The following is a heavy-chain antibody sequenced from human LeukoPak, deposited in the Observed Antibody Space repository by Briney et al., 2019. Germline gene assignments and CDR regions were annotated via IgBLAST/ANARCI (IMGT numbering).Heavy chain of an antibody. CDR1: GYTFTGYY. CDR3: ARDPPTSAELDS. Sequence: ASVKVSCTASGYTFTGYYMHWVRQAPGQGLEWMGWINGNSGGTKYAQKFQGRVTMTRDTSISTAYIELSRLTSDDTAVYYCARDPPTSAELDSWGQGTLVTVSS. J-gene: IGHJ4*02. CDR2: INGNSGGT. D-gene: IGHD3-10*01. V-gene: IGHV1-2*02.